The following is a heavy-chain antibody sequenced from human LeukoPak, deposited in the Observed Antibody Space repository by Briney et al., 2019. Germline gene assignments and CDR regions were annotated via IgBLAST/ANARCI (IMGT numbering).Heavy chain of an antibody. CDR3: ARGEIAVAGTLGY. CDR2: ISSSSSYT. Sequence: GGSLRLSCAASGFTFSDYYMSWIRQAPGKGLEWVSYISSSSSYTNYADSVKGRFTISRDNAKNSLCLQMNSLRAEDTAVYYCARGEIAVAGTLGYWGQGTLVTVSS. J-gene: IGHJ4*02. V-gene: IGHV3-11*03. CDR1: GFTFSDYY. D-gene: IGHD6-19*01.